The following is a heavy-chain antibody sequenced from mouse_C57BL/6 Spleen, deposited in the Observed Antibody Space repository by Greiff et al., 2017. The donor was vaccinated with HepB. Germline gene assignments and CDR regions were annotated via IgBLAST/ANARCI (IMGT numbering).Heavy chain of an antibody. CDR2: IDPSDSYT. J-gene: IGHJ3*01. D-gene: IGHD2-2*01. CDR3: ARRGYGYDGAFAY. CDR1: GYTFTSYW. Sequence: VQLQQPGAELVKPGASVKLSCKASGYTFTSYWMQWVKQRPGQGLEWIGEIDPSDSYTNYNQKFKGKATLTVDTSSSTAYMQLSSLTSEDSAVYYCARRGYGYDGAFAYWGQGTLVTVSA. V-gene: IGHV1-50*01.